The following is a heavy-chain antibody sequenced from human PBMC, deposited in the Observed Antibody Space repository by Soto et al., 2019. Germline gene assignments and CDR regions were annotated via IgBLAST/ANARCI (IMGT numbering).Heavy chain of an antibody. CDR3: ARSPKGLGNFDY. CDR1: GGSISSGGAYY. V-gene: IGHV4-30-4*01. D-gene: IGHD3-10*01. CDR2: IHYSGST. J-gene: IGHJ4*02. Sequence: QVQLQKSGPGLVKPSQTLSLTCAVSGGSISSGGAYYWSWIRQSPGKGLEWIAYIHYSGSTYYNSSLKSRVTMSVDTAKNQFSLKVSSVTAADTAVYYCARSPKGLGNFDYWGQGTLVTVSS.